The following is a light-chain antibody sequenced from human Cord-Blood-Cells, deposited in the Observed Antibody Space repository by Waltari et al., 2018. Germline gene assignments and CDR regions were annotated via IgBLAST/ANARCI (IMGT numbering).Light chain of an antibody. J-gene: IGKJ4*01. CDR3: QQYNNWPRLT. CDR1: QSFSSN. V-gene: IGKV3-15*01. Sequence: ELVMTQSQATLSVSPGERATFSCRASQSFSSNLAWYQQKPGQAPRLLIYGASTRATGIPARFSGSGSGTEFTLTISSLQSEDFAVYYCQQYNNWPRLTFGGGTKVEIK. CDR2: GAS.